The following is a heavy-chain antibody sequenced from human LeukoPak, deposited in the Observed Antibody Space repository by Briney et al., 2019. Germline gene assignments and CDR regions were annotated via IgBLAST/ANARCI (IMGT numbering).Heavy chain of an antibody. J-gene: IGHJ4*02. CDR2: ARDGGTT. V-gene: IGHV4-61*01. D-gene: IGHD1/OR15-1a*01. CDR1: GGSVSSAYYY. Sequence: SQTLSLTCTVSGGSVSSAYYYWSWIRQPPGEGLVWIASARDGGTTNHNPSLKSRVTISVDTSKNQISLMLTTVTAADTAVYYCAGDNNGSLDYWGQGTLVTVSS. CDR3: AGDNNGSLDY.